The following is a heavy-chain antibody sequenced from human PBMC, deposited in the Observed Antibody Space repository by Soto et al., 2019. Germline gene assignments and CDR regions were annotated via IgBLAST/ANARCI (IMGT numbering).Heavy chain of an antibody. J-gene: IGHJ3*01. CDR2: ISTYNGKT. CDR1: GYTFTSHG. D-gene: IGHD4-17*01. CDR3: ARLLTAVATYREVAFDL. V-gene: IGHV1-18*01. Sequence: QIQVIQSGPEVKKPGASVRVSCKSSGYTFTSHGFAWVRQAPGQGLERMGWISTYNGKTDYAQKFKGRRTLTADTRTIPGYMEVGSLTSDDTAVYYCARLLTAVATYREVAFDLWGQGTQVTVSS.